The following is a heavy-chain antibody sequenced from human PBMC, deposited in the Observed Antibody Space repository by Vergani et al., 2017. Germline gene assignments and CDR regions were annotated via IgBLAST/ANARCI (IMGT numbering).Heavy chain of an antibody. V-gene: IGHV4-38-2*01. J-gene: IGHJ1*01. D-gene: IGHD2-2*01. Sequence: QVQLQESGPGLVKPSETLSLTCAVSGYSISSNYYWGWIRQPPGKGLEWIGTIYHSGSTYYNPSLKSRVTISAETSKNQFSLTLSSVTAADTAVYFCASSYCSSTSCYAEFFHHWGQGTLFTVSS. CDR2: IYHSGST. CDR3: ASSYCSSTSCYAEFFHH. CDR1: GYSISSNYY.